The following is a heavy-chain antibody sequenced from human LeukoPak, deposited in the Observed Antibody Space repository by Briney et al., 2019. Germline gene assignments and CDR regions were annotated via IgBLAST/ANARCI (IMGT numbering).Heavy chain of an antibody. V-gene: IGHV4-59*01. Sequence: PSETLSLTCTVSGGSITYSYWNWIRQPPGKGLEWIGYIFHSGSTNYSPSLKSRVTISLDTSKNQFSLNLSSVTAADTAVYYCARDRPFYFGPGSYYDGFDSWGQGTLVTVSS. CDR2: IFHSGST. J-gene: IGHJ4*02. D-gene: IGHD3-10*01. CDR1: GGSITYSY. CDR3: ARDRPFYFGPGSYYDGFDS.